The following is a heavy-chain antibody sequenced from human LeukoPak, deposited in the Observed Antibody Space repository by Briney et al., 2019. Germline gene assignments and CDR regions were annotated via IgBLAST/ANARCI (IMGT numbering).Heavy chain of an antibody. Sequence: ASVKGSCKAFWYTFTGDYMHWGRQAPGQELEWIGWINPNSGGTNYAQKFQGRVTMTRDTSISTAYMELSRLRSDDTAVYYCARDYYDSSGYYSIDPWGQGTLVTVSS. V-gene: IGHV1-2*02. CDR1: WYTFTGDY. D-gene: IGHD3-22*01. J-gene: IGHJ5*02. CDR2: INPNSGGT. CDR3: ARDYYDSSGYYSIDP.